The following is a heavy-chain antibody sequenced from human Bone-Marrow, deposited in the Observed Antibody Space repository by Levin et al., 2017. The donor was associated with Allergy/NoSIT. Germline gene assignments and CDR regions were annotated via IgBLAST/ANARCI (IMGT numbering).Heavy chain of an antibody. CDR1: GGSFSGYY. CDR2: INHSGST. D-gene: IGHD3-9*01. J-gene: IGHJ4*02. Sequence: GSLRLSCAVYGGSFSGYYWSWIRQPPGKGLEWIGEINHSGSTNYNPSLKSRVTISVDTSKNQFSLKLSSVTAADTAVYYCARGTRRITISFFRDWGQGTLVTVSS. V-gene: IGHV4-34*01. CDR3: ARGTRRITISFFRD.